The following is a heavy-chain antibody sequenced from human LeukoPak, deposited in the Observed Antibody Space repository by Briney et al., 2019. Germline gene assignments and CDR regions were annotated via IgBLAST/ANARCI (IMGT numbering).Heavy chain of an antibody. J-gene: IGHJ4*02. CDR1: GYTFTSYA. CDR2: INAGNGNT. Sequence: GASVKVSCKASGYTFTSYAMHWVRQAPGQRLEWMGWINAGNGNTKCSQKFQGRVTITRDTSASTAYMELSSLRSEDTAVYYCAREGRYSGYDGSAGDYWGQGTLVTVSS. V-gene: IGHV1-3*01. D-gene: IGHD5-12*01. CDR3: AREGRYSGYDGSAGDY.